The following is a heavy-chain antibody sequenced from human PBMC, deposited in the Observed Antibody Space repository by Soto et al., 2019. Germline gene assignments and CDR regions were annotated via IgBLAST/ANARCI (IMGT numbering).Heavy chain of an antibody. CDR3: ARGRPRTVVVPAAGSNWFDP. Sequence: GASVKVSCKASGYTFTGYYMHWVRQAPGQGLEWMGWINPNSGGTNYAQKFQGRVTMTRDTSISTAYMELSRLRSDDTAVYYCARGRPRTVVVPAAGSNWFDPWGQGTLVTVSS. CDR2: INPNSGGT. CDR1: GYTFTGYY. J-gene: IGHJ5*02. V-gene: IGHV1-2*02. D-gene: IGHD2-2*01.